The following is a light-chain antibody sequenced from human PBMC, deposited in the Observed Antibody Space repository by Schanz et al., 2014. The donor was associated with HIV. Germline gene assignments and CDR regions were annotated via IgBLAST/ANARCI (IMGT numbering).Light chain of an antibody. Sequence: QSVLTQPPSVSAAPGQKVTISCSGSSSNIGNNYVSWYQQLPGTAPKLLIYRNNQRPSGVPDRISGSKSGTSASLAITGLQAEDEADYYCQSYDSSLRGSVVFGGGTKLTVL. J-gene: IGLJ2*01. CDR2: RNN. CDR1: SSNIGNNY. CDR3: QSYDSSLRGSVV. V-gene: IGLV1-40*01.